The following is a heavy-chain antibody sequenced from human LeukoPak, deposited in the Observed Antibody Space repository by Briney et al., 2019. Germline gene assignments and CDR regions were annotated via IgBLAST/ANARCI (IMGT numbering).Heavy chain of an antibody. V-gene: IGHV4-59*01. J-gene: IGHJ4*02. CDR2: ISYSGST. CDR1: GGSISIYY. D-gene: IGHD3-22*01. CDR3: ARGVRYYDNTGYYSGVYFDY. Sequence: SETLSLTCTVSGGSISIYYWSWIRQPPGRGLEWIGYISYSGSTNYNPSLKSRVTISVDTSKNQFSLKLSSVTAADTAVYYCARGVRYYDNTGYYSGVYFDYWGQGTLVTVSS.